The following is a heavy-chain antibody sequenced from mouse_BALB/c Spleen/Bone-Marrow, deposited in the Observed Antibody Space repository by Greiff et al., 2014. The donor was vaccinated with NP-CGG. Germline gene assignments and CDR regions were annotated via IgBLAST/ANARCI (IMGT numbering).Heavy chain of an antibody. CDR1: GYAFSSYW. J-gene: IGHJ2*01. Sequence: VQVVESGAELVRPGSSVKISCKASGYAFSSYWMSWVKQRPGQGLEWIGQIYPGDGDTNYNGKFKGKATLTADKSSSTAYMQLSSLTSEDSAVYFCARVRNWADYWGQGTTLTVSS. CDR3: ARVRNWADY. CDR2: IYPGDGDT. V-gene: IGHV1-80*01. D-gene: IGHD4-1*01.